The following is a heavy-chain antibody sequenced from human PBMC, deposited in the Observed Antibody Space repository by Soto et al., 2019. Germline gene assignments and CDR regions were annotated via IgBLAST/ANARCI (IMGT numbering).Heavy chain of an antibody. Sequence: GGSLRLSCAASGFTFSTYGMHWVRQAPGKGLEWVAVISYDGSNKFYADSVKGRFTISRDNSKNTLYLQMDSLRVEDTTVYYCAKDIGADPSRSYSSGWLDYWGQGTLVTVSS. CDR1: GFTFSTYG. J-gene: IGHJ4*02. V-gene: IGHV3-30*18. CDR3: AKDIGADPSRSYSSGWLDY. D-gene: IGHD6-19*01. CDR2: ISYDGSNK.